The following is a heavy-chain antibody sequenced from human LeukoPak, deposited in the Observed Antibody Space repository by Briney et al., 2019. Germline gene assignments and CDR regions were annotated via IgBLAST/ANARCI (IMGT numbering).Heavy chain of an antibody. Sequence: GESLKISCQVSGYIFTHYWIGWVRQMPGNGLESMGIIYPADSDTTYSPSFQGHVTISADRSISTVYLQWSSLKASDTAMYYCARLSKVTDYYYYAMDVWGQGTPVTVSS. CDR3: ARLSKVTDYYYYAMDV. V-gene: IGHV5-51*01. CDR1: GYIFTHYW. CDR2: IYPADSDT. J-gene: IGHJ6*02. D-gene: IGHD2-21*02.